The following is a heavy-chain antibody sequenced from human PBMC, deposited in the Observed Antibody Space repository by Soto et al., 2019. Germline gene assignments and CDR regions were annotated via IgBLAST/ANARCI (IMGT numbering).Heavy chain of an antibody. D-gene: IGHD2-2*01. Sequence: QVQLVQSGAEVKKPGSSVKVSCKASGGTFSSYAISWVRQAPGQGLEWMGGIIPIFGTANYARKFQGRVTITADKSTSTAYMELSSLRSEDTAVYYCARGEGYCSSTSCVSLYYYYGMDVWGQGTTVTVSS. CDR2: IIPIFGTA. V-gene: IGHV1-69*06. CDR1: GGTFSSYA. J-gene: IGHJ6*02. CDR3: ARGEGYCSSTSCVSLYYYYGMDV.